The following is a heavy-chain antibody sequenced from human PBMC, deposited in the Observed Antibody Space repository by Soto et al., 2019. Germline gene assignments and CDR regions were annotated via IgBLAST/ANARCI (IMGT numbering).Heavy chain of an antibody. V-gene: IGHV3-21*01. Sequence: GGSLRLSCAASGFTFSSYSMNWVRQAPGKGLEWVSSISSSSSYIYYADSVKGRFTISRDNAKNSLYLQMNSLRAEDTAVYYCARLFSQLVPFGVASYYFDYWGQGTLVTVSS. CDR3: ARLFSQLVPFGVASYYFDY. D-gene: IGHD6-6*01. CDR2: ISSSSSYI. CDR1: GFTFSSYS. J-gene: IGHJ4*02.